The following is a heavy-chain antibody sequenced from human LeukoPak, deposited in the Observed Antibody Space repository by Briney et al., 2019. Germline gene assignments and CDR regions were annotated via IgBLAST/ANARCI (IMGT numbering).Heavy chain of an antibody. Sequence: PSQTLSLNCAVSGGSISSGGYSWSWIRQPPGQGLEWIGYIYHSGSTYYNPSLKSRVTISVDRSKNQFSLKLSSVTAADTAVYYCARVPLYSQFDPWGQGTLVAVSS. CDR2: IYHSGST. J-gene: IGHJ5*02. D-gene: IGHD2-21*01. V-gene: IGHV4-30-2*01. CDR3: ARVPLYSQFDP. CDR1: GGSISSGGYS.